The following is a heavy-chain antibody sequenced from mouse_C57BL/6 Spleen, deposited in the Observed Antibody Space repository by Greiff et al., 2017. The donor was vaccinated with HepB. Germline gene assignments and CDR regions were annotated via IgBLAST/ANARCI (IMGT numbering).Heavy chain of an antibody. CDR3: ARGTGYYFDY. D-gene: IGHD4-1*01. CDR2: ISSGSSTI. J-gene: IGHJ2*01. V-gene: IGHV5-17*01. Sequence: EVMLVESGGGLVKPGGSLKLSCAASGFTFSDYGMNWVRQAQEKGLEWVAYISSGSSTIYYADTVKGRFTSSRDNAKNTLFLQMTSLRSEDTAMYYCARGTGYYFDYWGQGTTLTVSS. CDR1: GFTFSDYG.